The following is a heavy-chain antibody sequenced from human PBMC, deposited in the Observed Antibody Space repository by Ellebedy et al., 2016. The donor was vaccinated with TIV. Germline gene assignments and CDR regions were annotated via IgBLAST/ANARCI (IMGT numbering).Heavy chain of an antibody. D-gene: IGHD2-15*01. J-gene: IGHJ4*02. CDR3: ARDRATRGGCSGDSCYFKEALFDY. CDR2: IYYSGST. V-gene: IGHV4-61*01. CDR1: GGSVSSGSYY. Sequence: SETLSLXXTVSGGSVSSGSYYWSWIRQPPGKGLEWIGYIYYSGSTNYNPSLKSRVTISVDTSKNQFSLKLSSVTAADTAVYYCARDRATRGGCSGDSCYFKEALFDYWGQGTLVTVSS.